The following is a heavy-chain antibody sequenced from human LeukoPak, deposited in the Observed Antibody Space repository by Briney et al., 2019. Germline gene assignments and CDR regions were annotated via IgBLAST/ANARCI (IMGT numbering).Heavy chain of an antibody. CDR1: GFTFSSYA. Sequence: GGSLRLSCAASGFTFSSYAMHWVRQARGKGLEWVSVISGSGYYSYYADSVKGRFTVSRDNSKTTLYLQMNSLRADDTAVYYCAKGGPTGSNYFDFWGQGTLVTVSS. CDR2: ISGSGYYS. CDR3: AKGGPTGSNYFDF. D-gene: IGHD1-26*01. V-gene: IGHV3-23*01. J-gene: IGHJ4*02.